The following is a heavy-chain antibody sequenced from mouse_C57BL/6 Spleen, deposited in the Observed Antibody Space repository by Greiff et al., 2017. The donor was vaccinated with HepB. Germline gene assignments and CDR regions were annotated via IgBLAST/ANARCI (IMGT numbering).Heavy chain of an antibody. V-gene: IGHV3-6*01. Sequence: EVQLQQSGPGLVKPSQSLSLTCSVTGYSITSGYYWNWIRQFPGNKLEWMGYISYDGSNNYNPSLKNRISITRDTSKNQFFLKLNSVTTEDTATYYCARDKASNYGGYAMDYWGQGTSVTVSS. CDR1: GYSITSGYY. J-gene: IGHJ4*01. D-gene: IGHD2-5*01. CDR2: ISYDGSN. CDR3: ARDKASNYGGYAMDY.